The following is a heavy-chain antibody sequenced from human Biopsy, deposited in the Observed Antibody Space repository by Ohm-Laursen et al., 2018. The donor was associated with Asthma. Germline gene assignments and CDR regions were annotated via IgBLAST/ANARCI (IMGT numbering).Heavy chain of an antibody. Sequence: GASVKVSCKTSGYTFISSGIPWVRQAPGQGLEWMGWISVYNGNTKDAQKFQDRVTMITDTSTSTAYMELRSLRSDDTAVYFCARAVDYSHYYGIDVWGQGTTVTVS. CDR2: ISVYNGNT. J-gene: IGHJ6*02. D-gene: IGHD3-10*01. CDR3: ARAVDYSHYYGIDV. CDR1: GYTFISSG. V-gene: IGHV1-18*01.